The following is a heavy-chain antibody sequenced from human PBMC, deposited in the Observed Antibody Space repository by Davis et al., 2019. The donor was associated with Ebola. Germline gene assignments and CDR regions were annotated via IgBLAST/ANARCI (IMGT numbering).Heavy chain of an antibody. Sequence: GESLKISCAASGFTFSSYSMNWVRQAPGKGLEWVSSISSSSSYIYYADSVKGRFTISRDNAKNSLYLQMNSLRAEDTAVYYCARDQPAAYWGQGTLVTVSS. V-gene: IGHV3-21*04. CDR1: GFTFSSYS. D-gene: IGHD6-25*01. CDR2: ISSSSSYI. J-gene: IGHJ4*02. CDR3: ARDQPAAY.